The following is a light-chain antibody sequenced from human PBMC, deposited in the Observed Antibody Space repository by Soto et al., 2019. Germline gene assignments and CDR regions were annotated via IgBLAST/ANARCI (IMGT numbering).Light chain of an antibody. CDR3: SSYTSSSTLL. CDR1: SSDVGSYNY. V-gene: IGLV2-14*01. Sequence: QSALTQPASVSGSPGQSITISCSGTSSDVGSYNYVSWYQQHPDRAPKLMSYDVSNRPLGVSNRFSGSKSGNTASLTISGLQAEYEADYYCSSYTSSSTLLFGGGTKLTVL. J-gene: IGLJ2*01. CDR2: DVS.